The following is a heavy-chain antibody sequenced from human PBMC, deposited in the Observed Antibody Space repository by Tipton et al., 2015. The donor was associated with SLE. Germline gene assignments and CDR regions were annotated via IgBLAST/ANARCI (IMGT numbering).Heavy chain of an antibody. CDR1: GYSFTSYW. J-gene: IGHJ3*02. D-gene: IGHD4-17*01. CDR3: ARRSSTVRTKNAFDI. CDR2: IYPGDSDT. Sequence: QLVQSGAEVKKPGESLRISCKGSGYSFTSYWIGWVRQMPGKGLEWMGIIYPGDSDTRYSPSFQGQVTISADKSISTAYLQWSSLKASDTAMYYCARRSSTVRTKNAFDIWGQGTMVTVSS. V-gene: IGHV5-51*01.